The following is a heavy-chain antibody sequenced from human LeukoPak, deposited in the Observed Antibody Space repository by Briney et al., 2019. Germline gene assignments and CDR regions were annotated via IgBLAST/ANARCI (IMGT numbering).Heavy chain of an antibody. V-gene: IGHV3-15*01. D-gene: IGHD3-22*01. CDR1: GFTFSNAW. J-gene: IGHJ4*02. CDR3: TTALYYYDSSARYYFDY. Sequence: GGSLRLSCAASGFTFSNAWMSWVRQAPGKGLEWVGRIKSKTDGGTTDYAAPAKGRFTISRDDSKNTLYLQMNSLKTEDTAVYYCTTALYYYDSSARYYFDYWGQGTLVTVSS. CDR2: IKSKTDGGTT.